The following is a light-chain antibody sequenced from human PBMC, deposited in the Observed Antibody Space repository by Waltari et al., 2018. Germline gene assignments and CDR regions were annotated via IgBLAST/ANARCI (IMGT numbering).Light chain of an antibody. CDR2: DVN. CDR3: CSYAGYYTV. Sequence: QSALTQPRSVSGYPGQSVTISCTGTRRDVGGYNFVSWDQPYPGKAPKLMIYDVNKRPSGVPDRFSGSKSGNTASLIISGLQTEDEADYYCCSYAGYYTVFGGGTKLTVL. CDR1: RRDVGGYNF. V-gene: IGLV2-11*01. J-gene: IGLJ3*02.